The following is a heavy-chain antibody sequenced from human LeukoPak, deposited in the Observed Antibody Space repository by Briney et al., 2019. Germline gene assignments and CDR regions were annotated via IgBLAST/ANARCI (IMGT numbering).Heavy chain of an antibody. V-gene: IGHV4-61*02. Sequence: SQTLSLTCTVSGGSISSGSYYWSWIRQPAGKGLEWIGRIYTSGSTNYNPSLKSRVTISVDTSKNQFSLKLSSVTAADTAVYYCARLRVAVAGFDYWGQGDLVTVSS. D-gene: IGHD6-19*01. J-gene: IGHJ4*02. CDR2: IYTSGST. CDR3: ARLRVAVAGFDY. CDR1: GGSISSGSYY.